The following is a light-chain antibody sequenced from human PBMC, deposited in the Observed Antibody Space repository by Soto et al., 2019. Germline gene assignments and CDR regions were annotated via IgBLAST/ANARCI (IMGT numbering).Light chain of an antibody. CDR1: QSVSSN. CDR2: GAS. CDR3: QQYNKWPRT. V-gene: IGKV3-15*01. Sequence: EIVMTQPPATLSVSPGERATLSCRASQSVSSNLAWYQQKPGQAPRLLIYGASTRATGIPARFSGSGSGTEFTLTISSLQYEDFAVYYCQQYNKWPRTFGQGTKVDIK. J-gene: IGKJ1*01.